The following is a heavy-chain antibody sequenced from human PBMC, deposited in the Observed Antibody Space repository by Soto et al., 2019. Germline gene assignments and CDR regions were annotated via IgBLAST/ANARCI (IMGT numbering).Heavy chain of an antibody. CDR3: ARENGDYDYYYYMDV. V-gene: IGHV4-59*01. CDR1: GGSISSYY. CDR2: IYYSGST. Sequence: SETLSLTCTVSGGSISSYYWSWIRQPPGKGLEWIGYIYYSGSTNYNPSLKSRVTISVDTSKNQFSLKLSSATAADTAVYYCARENGDYDYYYYMDVWGKGTTVTVSS. D-gene: IGHD4-17*01. J-gene: IGHJ6*03.